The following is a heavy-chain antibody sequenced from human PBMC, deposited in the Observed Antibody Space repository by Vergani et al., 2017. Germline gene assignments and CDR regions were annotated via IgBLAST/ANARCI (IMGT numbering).Heavy chain of an antibody. J-gene: IGHJ4*02. CDR3: TTDRIPLWCGELLIDY. V-gene: IGHV3-15*01. CDR2: IKSKADGGTT. D-gene: IGHD3-10*01. Sequence: EVQLVESGGGLVKPGGSLRLSCAASGFTFSNAWMSWVRQAPGKGLEWVGRIKSKADGGTTDYAAPVKGRFTISRDDSKNTLYLQMNSLKTEDTAVYYCTTDRIPLWCGELLIDYWGQGTLVTVSS. CDR1: GFTFSNAW.